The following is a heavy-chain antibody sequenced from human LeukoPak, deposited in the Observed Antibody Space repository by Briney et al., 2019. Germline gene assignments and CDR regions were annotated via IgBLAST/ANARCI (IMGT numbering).Heavy chain of an antibody. CDR2: IGIDSGNT. CDR1: GFTFSDYS. D-gene: IGHD6-19*01. Sequence: GGSLRLSCAASGFTFSDYSMNWVRQAPGKGLEWISYIGIDSGNTNYADSVKGRFTISGDKAKNSLYLQMNSLRVEDTAVYYCAEDSSSYSSGWYTEYYFDYWGQGTLDTVSS. CDR3: AEDSSSYSSGWYTEYYFDY. J-gene: IGHJ4*02. V-gene: IGHV3-48*01.